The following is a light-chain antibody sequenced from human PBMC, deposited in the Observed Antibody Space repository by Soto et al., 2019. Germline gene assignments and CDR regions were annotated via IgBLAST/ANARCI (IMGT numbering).Light chain of an antibody. CDR2: GAS. J-gene: IGKJ4*01. Sequence: EIALTQSPGTLSLSPGERATLSCRASQSVSSSYLAWYQLKPGQAPRLFIYGASSRATGIPDRFSGSGSGTDFTLTISRLEAEDFAVYYCQQYGSSPLTFGGGTKAEIK. CDR3: QQYGSSPLT. CDR1: QSVSSSY. V-gene: IGKV3-20*01.